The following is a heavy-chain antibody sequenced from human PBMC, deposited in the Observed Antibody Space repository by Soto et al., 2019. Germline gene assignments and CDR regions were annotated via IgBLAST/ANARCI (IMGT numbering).Heavy chain of an antibody. CDR2: IKQDGSEK. CDR1: GFTFSSYW. J-gene: IGHJ6*04. V-gene: IGHV3-7*01. D-gene: IGHD6-6*01. Sequence: EVQLVESGGGLVQPGGSLRLSCAASGFTFSSYWMSWVRQAPGKVLEWVANIKQDGSEKYYVDSVKGRFTISRDNAKNSLYLQMNNLRAEDMAVYYCARVYSNSFRCYYYYHGMDVWGKGSTVTVSS. CDR3: ARVYSNSFRCYYYYHGMDV.